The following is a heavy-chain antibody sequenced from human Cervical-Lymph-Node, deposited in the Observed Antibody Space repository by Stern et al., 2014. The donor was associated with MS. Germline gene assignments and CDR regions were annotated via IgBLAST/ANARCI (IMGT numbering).Heavy chain of an antibody. D-gene: IGHD1-1*01. CDR1: GFTVSRDS. Sequence: EVQLVESGGGVIQPGGSLGLSCTASGFTVSRDSMTWVRQAPGQGLEWFSLITNVGSTVYTDSVKARFTISRDDSKNTVYLHMTSLRAEDTAMYYCARDTSSPERSDWWGQGTLVTVSS. CDR3: ARDTSSPERSDW. CDR2: ITNVGST. V-gene: IGHV3-53*01. J-gene: IGHJ4*02.